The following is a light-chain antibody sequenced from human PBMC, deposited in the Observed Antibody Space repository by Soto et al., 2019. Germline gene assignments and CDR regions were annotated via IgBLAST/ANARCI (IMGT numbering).Light chain of an antibody. CDR1: TSDVGTYNY. CDR2: DVS. V-gene: IGLV2-11*01. J-gene: IGLJ3*02. CDR3: CSYAGSYTWV. Sequence: QSALTQPRSVSGSPGQSVTISCTGTTSDVGTYNYVSWYQQYPGKAPKLMIYDVSKRPSGVPDRFSGSKFGNTASLTISGLQAEDEADYYCCSYAGSYTWVFGGGTQLTVL.